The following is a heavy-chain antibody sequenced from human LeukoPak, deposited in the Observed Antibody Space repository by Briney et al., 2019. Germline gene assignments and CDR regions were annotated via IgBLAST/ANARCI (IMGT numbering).Heavy chain of an antibody. V-gene: IGHV3-74*01. D-gene: IGHD1-26*01. CDR2: INSDGSST. J-gene: IGHJ4*02. CDR3: ARGLRVGAKPGNFDY. Sequence: QSGGSLRLSCAASGFTFSSYWMHWVRQAPGKGLVWVSRINSDGSSTSYADSVKGRFTISRDNAKNTLYLQMNSLRAEDTAVYYCARGLRVGAKPGNFDYWGQGTLVTVSS. CDR1: GFTFSSYW.